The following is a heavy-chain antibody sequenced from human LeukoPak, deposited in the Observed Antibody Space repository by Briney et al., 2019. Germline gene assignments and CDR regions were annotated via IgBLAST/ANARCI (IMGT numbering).Heavy chain of an antibody. CDR3: ARLVGEYYYDSSGYYVGAFDI. Sequence: SETLSLTCTVSGGSISSYYWSWIRQPPGKGLEWIGYIYYSGSTNDNPSLKSRVTISVDTSKNQFSLKLSSVTAADTAVYYCARLVGEYYYDSSGYYVGAFDIWGQGTMVTVSS. J-gene: IGHJ3*02. CDR2: IYYSGST. D-gene: IGHD3-22*01. CDR1: GGSISSYY. V-gene: IGHV4-59*12.